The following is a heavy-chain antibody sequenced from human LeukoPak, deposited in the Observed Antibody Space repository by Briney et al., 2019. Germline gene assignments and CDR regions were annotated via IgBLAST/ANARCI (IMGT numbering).Heavy chain of an antibody. J-gene: IGHJ4*02. Sequence: ASETLSLTCAVYGGSFSGYYWSWIRQPPGKGLEWIGEINRSGSTNYNPSLKSRVTISVDTSKNQFSLKLSSVTAADTAVYYCARGSNYDILTGYYIAPYFDYWGQGTLVTVSS. D-gene: IGHD3-9*01. CDR2: INRSGST. CDR1: GGSFSGYY. CDR3: ARGSNYDILTGYYIAPYFDY. V-gene: IGHV4-34*01.